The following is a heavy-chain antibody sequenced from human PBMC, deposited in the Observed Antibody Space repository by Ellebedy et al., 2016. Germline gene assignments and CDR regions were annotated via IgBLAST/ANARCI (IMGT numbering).Heavy chain of an antibody. Sequence: GESLKISCAATGFTFSTYSMNWVRQAPGKGLEWVSYISPSSDNTFYADSVKGRFIISRDNAKNSLYLQMSSLKDDDTAVYYCAREWDCINGVCYRDRWFDTWGQGTLVTVSS. CDR3: AREWDCINGVCYRDRWFDT. CDR2: ISPSSDNT. D-gene: IGHD2-8*01. CDR1: GFTFSTYS. V-gene: IGHV3-48*02. J-gene: IGHJ5*02.